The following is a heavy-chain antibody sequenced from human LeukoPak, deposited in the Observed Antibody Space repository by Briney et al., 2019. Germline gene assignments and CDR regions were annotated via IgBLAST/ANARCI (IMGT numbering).Heavy chain of an antibody. CDR3: ARAGNLDN. D-gene: IGHD4-23*01. V-gene: IGHV3-7*01. Sequence: GGSLRLSCAASGFTFSSYAMSWVRQAPGKGLEWVAQIKPDGSDKYYVDSVKGRFTISRDNAKNSLNLQMNSLRAEDTAVYYCARAGNLDNWGQGTLVTVSS. CDR1: GFTFSSYA. CDR2: IKPDGSDK. J-gene: IGHJ4*02.